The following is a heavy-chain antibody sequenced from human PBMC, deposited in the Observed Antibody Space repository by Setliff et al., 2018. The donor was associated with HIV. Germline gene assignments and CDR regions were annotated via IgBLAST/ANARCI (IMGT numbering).Heavy chain of an antibody. CDR3: ARGSLLGYFDWLFPD. Sequence: SETLSLTCTVSGDSISTYCWIWIRQPPGKGLEWIGNIYTSGSTNYNPSLKSRVTISVDTSKNQFSLKLSSVTAADTAVYYCARGSLLGYFDWLFPDWGQGTLVTVS. D-gene: IGHD3-9*01. V-gene: IGHV4-4*09. CDR2: IYTSGST. CDR1: GDSISTYC. J-gene: IGHJ4*02.